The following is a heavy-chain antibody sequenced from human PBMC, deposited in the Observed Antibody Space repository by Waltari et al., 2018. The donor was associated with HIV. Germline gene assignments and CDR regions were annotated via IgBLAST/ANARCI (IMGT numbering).Heavy chain of an antibody. Sequence: QAKQGESRAGLVMPSETLSPTGPLPGGAIYGRNVWGSWLRQPAGRAPEWIGRAYLSGATKYNPSRRGRVSISVDTSKTQIALRLTSVTAADTAVYYCARETFFMVRGVSPYYVFNGVDVWGRGTTVTVSS. CDR2: AYLSGAT. V-gene: IGHV4-61*02. J-gene: IGHJ6*02. D-gene: IGHD3-10*01. CDR3: ARETFFMVRGVSPYYVFNGVDV. CDR1: GGAIYGRNV.